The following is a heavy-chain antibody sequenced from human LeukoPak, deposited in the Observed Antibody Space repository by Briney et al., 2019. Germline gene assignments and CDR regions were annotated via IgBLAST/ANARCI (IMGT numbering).Heavy chain of an antibody. J-gene: IGHJ6*02. CDR3: AKDLGGGWCNYGMDV. Sequence: GGSLRLSCAASGFTFSGYGMHWVRQAPGKGLEWVAVISYDGSNKYYADSVKGRFTISRDNSKNTLYLQMNSLRAEDTAVYYCAKDLGGGWCNYGMDVWGQGTTVTVSS. V-gene: IGHV3-30*18. D-gene: IGHD6-19*01. CDR2: ISYDGSNK. CDR1: GFTFSGYG.